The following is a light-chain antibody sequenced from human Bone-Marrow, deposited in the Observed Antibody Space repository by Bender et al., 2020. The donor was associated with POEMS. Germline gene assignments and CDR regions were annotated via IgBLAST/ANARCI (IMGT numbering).Light chain of an antibody. CDR1: SSNIGTNP. CDR2: INN. J-gene: IGLJ2*01. CDR3: AAWDDSLSGVI. Sequence: QSVLTQPPSASGTPGQRVTISCSGSSSNIGTNPVNWYQQLPGTAPKLLIYINNQRPSGVPDRFSGSKSGTSASLAISGLQSEDEADYYCAAWDDSLSGVIFGGGTKLTV. V-gene: IGLV1-44*01.